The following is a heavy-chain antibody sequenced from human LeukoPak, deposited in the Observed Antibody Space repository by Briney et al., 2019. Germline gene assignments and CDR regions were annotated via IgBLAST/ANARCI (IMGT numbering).Heavy chain of an antibody. J-gene: IGHJ4*02. V-gene: IGHV1-2*02. CDR2: INPTSGGT. CDR1: GYTFTGYY. CDR3: AGRGTRGYFDY. Sequence: ASVKVSCKASGYTFTGYYIHWVRQAPGQGLEWMGWINPTSGGTNSAQKFQGRVTMTRDTSISTAYMELSRLRSDDTAVYYCAGRGTRGYFDYWGQGTLVIVSS. D-gene: IGHD1-26*01.